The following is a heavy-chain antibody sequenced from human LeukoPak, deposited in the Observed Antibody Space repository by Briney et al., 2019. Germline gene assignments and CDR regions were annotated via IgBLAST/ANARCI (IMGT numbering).Heavy chain of an antibody. CDR3: ARDSPYYFDSSGDYVSDY. J-gene: IGHJ4*02. CDR1: GFTFRTFT. D-gene: IGHD3-22*01. V-gene: IGHV3-21*01. Sequence: GGSLRLSCAASGFTFRTFTMHWVRQAPGKGLEWVSSINSASNFIYYADSVKGRFTISRDNAKNSLYLQMSSLKVEDTAAYYCARDSPYYFDSSGDYVSDYWGQGALVTVSS. CDR2: INSASNFI.